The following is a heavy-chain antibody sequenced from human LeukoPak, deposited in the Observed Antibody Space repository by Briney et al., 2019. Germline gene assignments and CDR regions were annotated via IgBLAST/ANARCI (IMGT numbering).Heavy chain of an antibody. CDR2: INHSGST. CDR1: GGSFSGYY. J-gene: IGHJ3*02. CDR3: ARSLPRFSTDAFDI. V-gene: IGHV4-34*01. Sequence: SETLSLTCAVYGGSFSGYYWSWIRQPPGKGLEWIGEINHSGSTNYNPSLKSRVTISVDTSKNQFSLKLSSVTAADTAVYYCARSLPRFSTDAFDIWGQGTMVTVSS. D-gene: IGHD3-3*01.